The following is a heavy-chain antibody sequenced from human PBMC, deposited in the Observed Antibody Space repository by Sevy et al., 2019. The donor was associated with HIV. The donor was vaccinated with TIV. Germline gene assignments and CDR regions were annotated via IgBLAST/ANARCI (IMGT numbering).Heavy chain of an antibody. D-gene: IGHD2-15*01. V-gene: IGHV1-3*01. CDR2: INPGNGNT. J-gene: IGHJ5*02. CDR1: GFTLTYYT. Sequence: ASVKVSCKASGFTLTYYTVHWVRQAPGQGLEWMGWINPGNGNTRYSQKFQGRVTITTDTSATTTYMALSSLRPEDTAVYYCAPSPGGTKHFNPWGQGTRVTVSS. CDR3: APSPGGTKHFNP.